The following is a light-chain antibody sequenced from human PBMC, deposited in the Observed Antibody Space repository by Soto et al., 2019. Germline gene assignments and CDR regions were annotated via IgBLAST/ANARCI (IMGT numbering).Light chain of an antibody. CDR2: DAS. V-gene: IGKV3-11*01. CDR1: QRVSRY. J-gene: IGKJ4*01. Sequence: EIVLTKSPATLSLSPGERANISCRASQRVSRYLAWYQQKPGQAPRLLIYDASNRATGIPARFSGSGSGTDFSLTISSLAPEDFAVYYCQQRSNWPLTFGGGKKVEI. CDR3: QQRSNWPLT.